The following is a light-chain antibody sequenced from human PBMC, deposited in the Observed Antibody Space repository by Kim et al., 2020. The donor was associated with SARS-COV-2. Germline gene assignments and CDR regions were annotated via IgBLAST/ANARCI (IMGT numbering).Light chain of an antibody. J-gene: IGLJ3*02. V-gene: IGLV1-47*01. Sequence: GQTFTISWSVSSSNIGSNYVYCYQQLPGTAPKLLIYSNNQRPSGVPARFSGSNSGTSASLAISGLRSEDEADYYCAACDDSLSCWVFGGGTKLTVL. CDR2: SNN. CDR3: AACDDSLSCWV. CDR1: SSNIGSNY.